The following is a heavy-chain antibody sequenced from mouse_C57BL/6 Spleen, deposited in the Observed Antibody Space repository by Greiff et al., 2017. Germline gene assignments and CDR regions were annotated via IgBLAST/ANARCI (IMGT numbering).Heavy chain of an antibody. Sequence: EVKVEESGGGLVQPGGSMKLSCVASGFTFSNYWMNWVRQSPEKGLEWVAQIRLKSDNYATDYAESVKGRFTISRDDSKSSVYLPMNNLRAEDTGIYYCTGDYLLREAYWGQGTLVTVSA. J-gene: IGHJ3*01. CDR1: GFTFSNYW. V-gene: IGHV6-3*01. D-gene: IGHD2-1*01. CDR2: IRLKSDNYAT. CDR3: TGDYLLREAY.